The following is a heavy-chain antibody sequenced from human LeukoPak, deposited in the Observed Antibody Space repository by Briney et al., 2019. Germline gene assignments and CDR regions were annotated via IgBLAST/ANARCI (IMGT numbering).Heavy chain of an antibody. CDR3: AKGTRELSGRKNYYYYYMDV. CDR2: ISGSGGST. D-gene: IGHD3-16*02. CDR1: GFTFISYA. V-gene: IGHV3-23*01. J-gene: IGHJ6*03. Sequence: GGSLRLSCAASGFTFISYAMSWVRQAPGKGLEWVSAISGSGGSTYYADSVKGRFTISRDNSKNTLYLQMNSLRAEDTAVYYCAKGTRELSGRKNYYYYYMDVWGKGTTVTVSS.